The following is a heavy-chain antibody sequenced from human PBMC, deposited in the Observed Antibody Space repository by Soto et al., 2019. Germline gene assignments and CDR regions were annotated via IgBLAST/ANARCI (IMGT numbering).Heavy chain of an antibody. CDR3: ARDYSYGSYYYYYGMDV. CDR2: ISAGNGNT. Sequence: GASVKVSCKASGYTFTSYAMHWVRQAPGQRLEWMGWISAGNGNTKYSQKFQGRVTITRDTSASTAYMELSSLRSEDTAVYYCARDYSYGSYYYYYGMDVWGQGTTVTVSS. D-gene: IGHD5-18*01. V-gene: IGHV1-3*01. J-gene: IGHJ6*02. CDR1: GYTFTSYA.